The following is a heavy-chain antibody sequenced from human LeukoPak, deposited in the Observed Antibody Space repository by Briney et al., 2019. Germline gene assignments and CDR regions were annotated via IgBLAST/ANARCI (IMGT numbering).Heavy chain of an antibody. CDR2: IYSGGST. Sequence: TGRSLRLSCAASGFTFSSYGMHWVRQAPGKGLEWVSVIYSGGSTYYADSVKGRFTISRDNSKNTLYLQMNSLRAEDTAVYYCAREGAGRAFDIWGQGTMVTVSS. D-gene: IGHD6-19*01. CDR1: GFTFSSYG. CDR3: AREGAGRAFDI. V-gene: IGHV3-53*01. J-gene: IGHJ3*02.